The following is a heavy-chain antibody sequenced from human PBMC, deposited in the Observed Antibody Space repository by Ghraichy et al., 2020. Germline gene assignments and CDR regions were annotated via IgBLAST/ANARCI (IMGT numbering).Heavy chain of an antibody. Sequence: GSLRLSCTVSGASITNTTYYWGWVRQPPGRGLEWIGTIYYSGRTFYNPSLKSRVTISLDASRNQFALRLSSVAAADTAVDYCARGPGTNSDYWGQGTLVTVSS. CDR2: IYYSGRT. CDR1: GASITNTTYY. V-gene: IGHV4-39*06. CDR3: ARGPGTNSDY. J-gene: IGHJ4*02. D-gene: IGHD1-1*01.